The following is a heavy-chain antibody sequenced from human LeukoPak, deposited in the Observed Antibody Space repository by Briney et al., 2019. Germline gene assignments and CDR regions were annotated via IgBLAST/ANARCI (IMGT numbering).Heavy chain of an antibody. CDR1: GYIFTSYY. CDR2: INPSGGST. Sequence: ASVKVSCKASGYIFTSYYMYWVRQAPGQGLEWMGIINPSGGSTTYAQHFQGRVTMTRDTSTSTVYMELSSLRSEDTAVYYCARGFLYYFDYWGQGTLVTVSS. CDR3: ARGFLYYFDY. D-gene: IGHD2-2*02. J-gene: IGHJ4*02. V-gene: IGHV1-46*01.